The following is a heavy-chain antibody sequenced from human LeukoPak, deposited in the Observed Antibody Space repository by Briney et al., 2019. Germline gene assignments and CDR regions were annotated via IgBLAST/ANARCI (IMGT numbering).Heavy chain of an antibody. V-gene: IGHV3-74*01. CDR3: ARAGFLEWLPSPIYYYYYMDV. D-gene: IGHD3-3*01. Sequence: GGSLRLSCAASGFTFSSYWMHWVRQAPGKGLVWVSRINSNGSSTSYADSVKDRFTISRDNAKNTLYLQMNSLRAEDTAVYYCARAGFLEWLPSPIYYYYYMDVWGKGTTVTVSS. CDR2: INSNGSST. J-gene: IGHJ6*03. CDR1: GFTFSSYW.